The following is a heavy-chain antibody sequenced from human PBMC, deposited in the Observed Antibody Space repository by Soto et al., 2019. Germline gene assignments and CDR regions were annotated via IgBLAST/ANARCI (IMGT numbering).Heavy chain of an antibody. CDR3: AKDRVTMVRGVYYYYMDV. CDR2: ISGSGGST. V-gene: IGHV3-23*01. J-gene: IGHJ6*03. CDR1: GFTFSSYA. Sequence: GGSLRLSCAASGFTFSSYAMSWVRQAPGKGLEWVSAISGSGGSTYYADSVKGRFTISRDNSKNTLYLQMNSLRAEDTAVYYCAKDRVTMVRGVYYYYMDVWGKGTTVTVSS. D-gene: IGHD3-10*01.